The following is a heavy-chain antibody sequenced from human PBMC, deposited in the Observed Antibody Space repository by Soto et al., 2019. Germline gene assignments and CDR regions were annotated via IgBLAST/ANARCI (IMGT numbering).Heavy chain of an antibody. D-gene: IGHD6-19*01. V-gene: IGHV5-10-1*01. CDR3: ATSPFSGPEY. Sequence: GESLKISCKGSGYSFTSYWISWVRQMPGKGLEWMGRIDPSDSYTNYSPSFQGHVTISADKSISTAYLQWSSLKVSDTAMYYCATSPFSGPEYWGQGTLVTVSS. CDR2: IDPSDSYT. J-gene: IGHJ4*02. CDR1: GYSFTSYW.